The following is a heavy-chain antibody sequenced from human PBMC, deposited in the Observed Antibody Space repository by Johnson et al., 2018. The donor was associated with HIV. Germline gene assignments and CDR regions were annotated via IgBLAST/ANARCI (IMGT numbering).Heavy chain of an antibody. CDR2: IRYDGSNK. V-gene: IGHV3-30*02. Sequence: QVQLVESGGGVVQPGGSLRLSCAASGFTFSSYGMHWVRQAPGKGLEWVAFIRYDGSNKYYADSVKGRFTISRDKSKNTLYLQMKSLRAEDTAVFYCAKDWDVVVTADDAFDIWGQGTMVTVSS. CDR3: AKDWDVVVTADDAFDI. J-gene: IGHJ3*02. D-gene: IGHD2-21*02. CDR1: GFTFSSYG.